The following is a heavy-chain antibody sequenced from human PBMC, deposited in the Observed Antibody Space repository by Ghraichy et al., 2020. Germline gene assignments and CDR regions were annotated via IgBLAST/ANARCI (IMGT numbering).Heavy chain of an antibody. Sequence: GESLNISCAASGFTFSSYAMSWVRQAPGKGLEWVSTISGSGGSTYYTDSVKGRFTISRDSSKNTLCLQMNSLRADDMAVYYCAKGYYYDSSGYYEYWGQGTLVTVSS. CDR3: AKGYYYDSSGYYEY. V-gene: IGHV3-23*01. D-gene: IGHD3-22*01. CDR1: GFTFSSYA. J-gene: IGHJ4*02. CDR2: ISGSGGST.